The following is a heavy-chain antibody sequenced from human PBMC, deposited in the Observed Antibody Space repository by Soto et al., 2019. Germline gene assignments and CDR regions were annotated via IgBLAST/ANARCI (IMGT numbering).Heavy chain of an antibody. Sequence: VASVKVSCKASGYTFTSYAMHWVRQAPGQRLEWMGWINAGNGNTKYAQKFQGRVTITRDTSTSTAYMELSSLRSEDTAVYYCARGFRVAATRWWFDPWGQGTLVTVSS. CDR2: INAGNGNT. CDR3: ARGFRVAATRWWFDP. D-gene: IGHD2-15*01. J-gene: IGHJ5*02. CDR1: GYTFTSYA. V-gene: IGHV1-3*01.